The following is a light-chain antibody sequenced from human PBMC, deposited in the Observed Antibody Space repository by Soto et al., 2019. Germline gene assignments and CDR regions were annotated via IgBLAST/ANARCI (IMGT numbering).Light chain of an antibody. Sequence: QSARTQPASASGSPGQSITISCTGTSSDVGAYKYVSWYQQHPGKAPKVMIYEVSNRPSGVSNRFSGSTSGNTASLTISRLQAEDEADYFCSSYSSSSTLFVFGTGTKVTVL. CDR3: SSYSSSSTLFV. V-gene: IGLV2-14*01. J-gene: IGLJ1*01. CDR1: SSDVGAYKY. CDR2: EVS.